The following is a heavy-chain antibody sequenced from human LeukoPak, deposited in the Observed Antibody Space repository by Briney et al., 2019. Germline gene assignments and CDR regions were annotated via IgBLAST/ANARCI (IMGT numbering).Heavy chain of an antibody. Sequence: ASVKVSCKASGYTFTSYYMHWVRQAPGQGLEWMGIISPSGGSTSYAQKFQGRVTMTRDTSTSTVYMELSSLRSEDTAVYYCARDRNFRWLQPRNQFDYWGQGTLVSLST. V-gene: IGHV1-46*01. CDR1: GYTFTSYY. D-gene: IGHD5-24*01. CDR3: ARDRNFRWLQPRNQFDY. J-gene: IGHJ4*02. CDR2: ISPSGGST.